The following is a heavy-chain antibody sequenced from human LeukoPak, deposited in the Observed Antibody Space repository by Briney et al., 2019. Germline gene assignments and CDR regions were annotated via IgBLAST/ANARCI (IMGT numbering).Heavy chain of an antibody. Sequence: GGSLRLSCAASGFTFSKYWMIWVRQAPGKGLEWVANIKQDGSEKYYVDSVKGRFTISRDNAKNSLYLQMNRLRAENPAVYYCARDRGLWWFFDYWGQGTLVTVSS. D-gene: IGHD4/OR15-4a*01. CDR1: GFTFSKYW. V-gene: IGHV3-7*01. CDR3: ARDRGLWWFFDY. CDR2: IKQDGSEK. J-gene: IGHJ4*02.